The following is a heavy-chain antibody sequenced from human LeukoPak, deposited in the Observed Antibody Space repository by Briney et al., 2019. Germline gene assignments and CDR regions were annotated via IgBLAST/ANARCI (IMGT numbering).Heavy chain of an antibody. V-gene: IGHV3-7*01. D-gene: IGHD1-26*01. Sequence: GGSLRLSCASSGFTFSNYWMSWVRQAPGKGLEWVANIKQDGSEKYYVDSVKGRFTVSRDNAKNSLYLQMNSLRVEDTSVYYCARLRGLYSGTYRYQTAFEYWGQGSLLTVSS. CDR3: ARLRGLYSGTYRYQTAFEY. CDR1: GFTFSNYW. CDR2: IKQDGSEK. J-gene: IGHJ4*02.